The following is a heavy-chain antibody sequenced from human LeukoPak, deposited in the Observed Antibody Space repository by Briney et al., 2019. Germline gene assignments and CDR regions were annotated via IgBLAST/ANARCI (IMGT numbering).Heavy chain of an antibody. D-gene: IGHD1-1*01. J-gene: IGHJ4*02. CDR3: ARERKYDSNFDY. V-gene: IGHV3-74*01. CDR2: IKNDGSTT. Sequence: PGGSLRLSCAASGFTFSSYWMHWVRQPPGKGLVWVSRIKNDGSTTTYADSVKGRFTVSRDNDKNTLYLQMNSLRAEDTAVYYCARERKYDSNFDYWGQGTLVTVSS. CDR1: GFTFSSYW.